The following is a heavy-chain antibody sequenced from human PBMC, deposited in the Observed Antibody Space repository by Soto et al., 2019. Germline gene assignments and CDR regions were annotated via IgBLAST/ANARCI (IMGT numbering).Heavy chain of an antibody. CDR1: GFNFNNYG. D-gene: IGHD6-13*01. CDR2: IWNDGNGY. J-gene: IGHJ6*02. V-gene: IGHV3-33*01. Sequence: QVQLVESGGGVVQPGRSLRLSCAASGFNFNNYGMHWVRQAPGKGLEWVAVIWNDGNGYYYANSVKGRFTISRDNSKNTLKLQMSSLRAEDTAVYYCARRQISPPTRGAASARGGMDVWGQGTTVTVSS. CDR3: ARRQISPPTRGAASARGGMDV.